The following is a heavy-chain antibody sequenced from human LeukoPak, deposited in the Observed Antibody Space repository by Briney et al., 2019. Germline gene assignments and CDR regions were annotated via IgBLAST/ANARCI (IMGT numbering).Heavy chain of an antibody. Sequence: PSETLSLTCTVSGGSISSSSYYWGWIRQPPGKGLEWIGSIYYSGSTYYNPSLKSRVTISVDTSKNQFSLKLSSVTAADTAVYYCAREFGGHFVDSWGQETLVTVSS. V-gene: IGHV4-39*07. J-gene: IGHJ4*02. CDR2: IYYSGST. CDR1: GGSISSSSYY. D-gene: IGHD3-10*01. CDR3: AREFGGHFVDS.